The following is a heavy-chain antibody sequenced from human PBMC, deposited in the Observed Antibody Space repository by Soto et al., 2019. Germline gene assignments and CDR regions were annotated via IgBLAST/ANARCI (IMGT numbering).Heavy chain of an antibody. Sequence: EVQLVESGGGLVQPGGSLRLSCAASGFTFNTYNMNWVRQAPGKGLEWVSYISSSSSTIYYADSVKGRFAISRDNAKNSLYLQMNSLXXEDTXXYYXARAXXCXGXCYRSDVWGQGTLVTVSS. D-gene: IGHD2-15*01. CDR3: ARAXXCXGXCYRSDV. CDR1: GFTFNTYN. J-gene: IGHJ4*02. CDR2: ISSSSSTI. V-gene: IGHV3-48*01.